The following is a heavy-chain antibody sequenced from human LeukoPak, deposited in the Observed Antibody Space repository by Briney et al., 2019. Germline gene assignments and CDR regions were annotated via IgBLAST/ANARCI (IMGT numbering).Heavy chain of an antibody. CDR3: ARKPTGRAFDI. D-gene: IGHD4-17*01. CDR2: ISANNGDT. CDR1: GYTFTSYG. Sequence: GASVKVFCKASGYTFTSYGISWVRQAPGQGLDYTGWISANNGDTEYAQNLQGRVTMTTDTSTSTAYMEVRSLRSDDTAVYYCARKPTGRAFDIWGQGTMVTVSS. V-gene: IGHV1-18*04. J-gene: IGHJ3*02.